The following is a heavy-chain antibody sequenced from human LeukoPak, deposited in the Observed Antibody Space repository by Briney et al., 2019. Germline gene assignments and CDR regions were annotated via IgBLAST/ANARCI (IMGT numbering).Heavy chain of an antibody. J-gene: IGHJ4*02. D-gene: IGHD3-3*01. CDR1: GYRFTSYW. V-gene: IGHV5-51*01. Sequence: GESLKISCKGSGYRFTSYWIGWVRQMPGKGLEWMGIIYPGDSDTRHSPSFQGQVTISADKSISTAYLQWSSLKASDTAMYYCARAQTYDFWSGYYHYWGQGTLVTVSS. CDR2: IYPGDSDT. CDR3: ARAQTYDFWSGYYHY.